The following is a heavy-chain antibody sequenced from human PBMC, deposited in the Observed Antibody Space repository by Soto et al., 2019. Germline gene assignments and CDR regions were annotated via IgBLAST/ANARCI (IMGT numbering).Heavy chain of an antibody. J-gene: IGHJ6*02. CDR1: GFTFSSYG. D-gene: IGHD5-18*01. V-gene: IGHV3-23*01. Sequence: PVGSLRLSCVASGFTFSSYGMSWVRQAPGKGLEWVAGISGISGRTDYADSVKGRFTISRDNSNNILYLQLNSLRAEDTAIYYCAKQRKYRAYYYPMDVWGQGATVTVSS. CDR2: ISGISGRT. CDR3: AKQRKYRAYYYPMDV.